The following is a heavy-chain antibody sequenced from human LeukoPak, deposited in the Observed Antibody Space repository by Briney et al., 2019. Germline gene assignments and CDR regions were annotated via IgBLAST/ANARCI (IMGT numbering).Heavy chain of an antibody. CDR3: ARGWNSYYYYYMDV. V-gene: IGHV1-69*01. Sequence: SVKVSCKASGGTFSSYAISWVRQAPGQGLEWMGGITPIFGTANYAQKFQGRVTITADESTSTAYMELSSLRSEDTAVYYCARGWNSYYYYYMDVWGKGTTVTVSS. CDR1: GGTFSSYA. J-gene: IGHJ6*03. CDR2: ITPIFGTA. D-gene: IGHD1-1*01.